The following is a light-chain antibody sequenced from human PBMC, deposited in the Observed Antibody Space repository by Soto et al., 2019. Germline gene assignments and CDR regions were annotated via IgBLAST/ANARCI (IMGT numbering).Light chain of an antibody. CDR3: HQYHNWPPVT. CDR2: GAS. V-gene: IGKV3-15*01. J-gene: IGKJ5*01. CDR1: QSISSN. Sequence: EIVMSQSPATLSVSPGETATLSCRASQSISSNLAWYQQKPGQAPRLHIFGASTRATGIPGRFRGSGSGTDFTLNISSLQSEDFAVYYCHQYHNWPPVTFGQGTRLEIK.